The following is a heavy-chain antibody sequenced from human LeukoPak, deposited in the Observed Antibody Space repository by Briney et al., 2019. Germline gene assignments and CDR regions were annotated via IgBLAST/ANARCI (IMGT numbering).Heavy chain of an antibody. CDR3: ARAPTVLVGYCSSSSCQADY. CDR2: ISSSSSYI. J-gene: IGHJ4*02. Sequence: GGSLRLSCAASGFTFSSYSMNWVRQAPGKGLEWVSAISSSSSYIYYADSVKGRFTISRDNAENSLYLQMNSLRVEDTAVYYCARAPTVLVGYCSSSSCQADYWGQGTLVTVSS. V-gene: IGHV3-21*01. D-gene: IGHD2-2*01. CDR1: GFTFSSYS.